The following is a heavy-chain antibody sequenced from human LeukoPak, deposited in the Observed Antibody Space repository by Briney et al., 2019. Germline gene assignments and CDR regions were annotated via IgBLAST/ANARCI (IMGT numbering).Heavy chain of an antibody. CDR3: ARVFRGYYDSSGYDDY. V-gene: IGHV4-59*01. Sequence: SETLSLTCTVSGDSISHYYWSWIRQPPGKGLEWIGYIYYSVSTNYNPSLKSRVTISVDTSKNQFSLNLSSVTAADTAVYYCARVFRGYYDSSGYDDYWGQGTLVTVSS. CDR1: GDSISHYY. J-gene: IGHJ4*02. CDR2: IYYSVST. D-gene: IGHD3-22*01.